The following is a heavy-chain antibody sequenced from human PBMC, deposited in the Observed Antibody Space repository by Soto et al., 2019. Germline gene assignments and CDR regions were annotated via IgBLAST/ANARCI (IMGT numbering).Heavy chain of an antibody. V-gene: IGHV1-3*01. CDR1: AYSSTRYT. CDR2: INPDNGNT. CDR3: ARGIATGQLDP. D-gene: IGHD2-15*01. Sequence: XCVKLSCKASAYSSTRYTRDWGRQAPGQRLEWVGWINPDNGNTKSSQKFQDRVIITRDTSASTAYMNLSSLRSEDTAVYYCARGIATGQLDPWGQGTLVTVSS. J-gene: IGHJ5*02.